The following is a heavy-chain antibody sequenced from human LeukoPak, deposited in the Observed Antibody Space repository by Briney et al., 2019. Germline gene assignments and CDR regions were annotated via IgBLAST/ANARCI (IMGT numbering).Heavy chain of an antibody. V-gene: IGHV3-7*05. Sequence: GGSLRLSCSASAFTFSMYWMTWVRQAPGKGLEWVATVKEDGSDKYYVDSVRGRFTISRDNAENSLYLQMNSLTAEDTALYYCVRDGIRDIPGVITIRYDYWGQGTLVTVSS. CDR3: VRDGIRDIPGVITIRYDY. D-gene: IGHD3-10*01. CDR1: AFTFSMYW. CDR2: VKEDGSDK. J-gene: IGHJ4*02.